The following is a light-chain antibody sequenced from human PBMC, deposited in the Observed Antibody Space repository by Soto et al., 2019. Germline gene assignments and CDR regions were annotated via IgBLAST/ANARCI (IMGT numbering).Light chain of an antibody. CDR3: QQYNNWPLT. V-gene: IGKV3-15*01. CDR1: QSVSSN. Sequence: EIVMTQSPATLSVSPGERATLSCRASQSVSSNLAWYQQKPGQAPRLLIYGASTGATGIPARFSGSGYGTEFTLTISSLQSEDFAVYYCQQYNNWPLTFGGGTKVEIK. CDR2: GAS. J-gene: IGKJ4*01.